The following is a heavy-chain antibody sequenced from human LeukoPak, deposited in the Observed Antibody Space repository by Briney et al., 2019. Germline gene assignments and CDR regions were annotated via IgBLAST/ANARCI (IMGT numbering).Heavy chain of an antibody. CDR1: GYTFKKYA. J-gene: IGHJ4*02. D-gene: IGHD6-19*01. CDR3: ARDPSNTSGWYTFFDY. CDR2: ISTYNGDT. Sequence: AAVKVSCKASGYTFKKYAISWVRQAPGQGLEWMGWISTYNGDTRFADTFQGRVTLTTDTSTATAYMELRGLRSDDTAVYYCARDPSNTSGWYTFFDYWGQGTLVTVSS. V-gene: IGHV1-18*04.